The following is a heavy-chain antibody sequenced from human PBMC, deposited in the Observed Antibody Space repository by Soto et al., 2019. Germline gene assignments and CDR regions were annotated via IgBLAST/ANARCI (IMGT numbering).Heavy chain of an antibody. Sequence: SETLSLTCAVYGGSFSGYYWSWIRQPPGKGLEWIGDINHSGSTNYNPSLKSRVTISVDTSKNQFSLKLSSVTAADTAVYYCARGPRIQYSSSNRYFDYWGQGTLVTVSS. CDR2: INHSGST. CDR3: ARGPRIQYSSSNRYFDY. CDR1: GGSFSGYY. J-gene: IGHJ4*02. V-gene: IGHV4-34*01. D-gene: IGHD6-6*01.